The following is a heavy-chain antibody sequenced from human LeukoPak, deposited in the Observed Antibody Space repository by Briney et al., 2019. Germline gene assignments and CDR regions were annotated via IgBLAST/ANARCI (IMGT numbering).Heavy chain of an antibody. CDR3: ARVSVTMVRGALVGYYYYGMDV. Sequence: ASVKVSCKASGYTFTSYDINWVRQATGQGLEWMGWMNPNSGNTGYAQKFQGRVTMTRNTSISTAYMELSSLRSDDTAVYYCARVSVTMVRGALVGYYYYGMDVWGQGTTVTVSS. D-gene: IGHD3-10*01. CDR2: MNPNSGNT. V-gene: IGHV1-8*01. J-gene: IGHJ6*02. CDR1: GYTFTSYD.